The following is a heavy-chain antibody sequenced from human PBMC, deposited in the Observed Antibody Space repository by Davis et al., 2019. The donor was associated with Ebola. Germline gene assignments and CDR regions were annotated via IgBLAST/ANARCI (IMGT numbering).Heavy chain of an antibody. CDR2: IYYSGST. V-gene: IGHV4-59*01. Sequence: SETLSLTCTVSSGSISSYYWSWIRQPPGKGLEWIGYIYYSGSTNYNPSLKSRVTISVDTSKNQFSLKLSSVTAADTAVYYCAREGYYYDSSGYHKGDFDIWGQGTMVTVSS. CDR1: SGSISSYY. D-gene: IGHD3-22*01. J-gene: IGHJ3*02. CDR3: AREGYYYDSSGYHKGDFDI.